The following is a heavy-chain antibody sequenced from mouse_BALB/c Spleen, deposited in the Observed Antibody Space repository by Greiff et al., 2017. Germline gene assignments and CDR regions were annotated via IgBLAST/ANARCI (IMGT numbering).Heavy chain of an antibody. CDR3: ARGDRYDGFAY. J-gene: IGHJ3*01. CDR2: INPNNGGT. Sequence: EVQLQQSGPELVKPGASVKIPCKASGYTFTDYNMDWVKQSHGKSLEWIGDINPNNGGTIYNQKFKGKATLTVDKSSSTAYMELRSLTSEDTAVYYCARGDRYDGFAYWGQGTLVTVSA. CDR1: GYTFTDYN. D-gene: IGHD2-14*01. V-gene: IGHV1-18*01.